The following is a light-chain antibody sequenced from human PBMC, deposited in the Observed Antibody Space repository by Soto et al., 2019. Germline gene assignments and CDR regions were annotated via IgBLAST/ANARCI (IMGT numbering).Light chain of an antibody. J-gene: IGLJ2*01. CDR3: AAWDDSLAGLV. CDR2: GNN. V-gene: IGLV1-44*01. CDR1: RSNIGSHA. Sequence: QSVVTQPPSVSGTPGQGVTISCSGSRSNIGSHAVNWYQQLPGTAPKLLISGNNQRPSGVPDRFSGSRSGTSASLAISGLQSEDEADYYCAAWDDSLAGLVFGGGTKVTVL.